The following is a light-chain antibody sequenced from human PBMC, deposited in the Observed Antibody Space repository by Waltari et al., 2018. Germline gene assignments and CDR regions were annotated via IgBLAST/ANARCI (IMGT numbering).Light chain of an antibody. Sequence: DIVMTQSPDSLAVSLGERATINCKSSQSVLYSSNNKNYVAWYQQKPGQPPKRLIYWASTREAGVPERFSGSGSGTDFTLTISSLQAEDVAVYYCQQYYSTPFTFGPGTKVDIK. CDR2: WAS. CDR1: QSVLYSSNNKNY. V-gene: IGKV4-1*01. J-gene: IGKJ3*01. CDR3: QQYYSTPFT.